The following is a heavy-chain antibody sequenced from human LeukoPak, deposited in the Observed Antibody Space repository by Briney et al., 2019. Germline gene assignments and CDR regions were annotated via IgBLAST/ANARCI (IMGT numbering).Heavy chain of an antibody. V-gene: IGHV3-23*01. Sequence: GGSLRPSCAASGFTFSNYAMSWVRQAPGKGLEWVSGISGSGANTYHADSVKGRFTISRDNSKNTLYVQMNSLRAEDTAVYYCATEKGDSPDYWGQGTLVTVSS. CDR1: GFTFSNYA. CDR3: ATEKGDSPDY. D-gene: IGHD2-21*01. J-gene: IGHJ4*02. CDR2: ISGSGANT.